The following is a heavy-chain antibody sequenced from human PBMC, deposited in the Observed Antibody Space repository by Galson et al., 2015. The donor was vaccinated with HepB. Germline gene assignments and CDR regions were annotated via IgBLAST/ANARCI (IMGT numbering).Heavy chain of an antibody. D-gene: IGHD2-2*01. V-gene: IGHV1-3*04. CDR2: INTGNGDA. Sequence: SVKVSCKAPGYTFNSYAIHWVRQAPGQRPEWMGWINTGNGDAKYSQRFQGRVTFTRDTSATTAYMELSRLRSEDTAVYYCARPKMVRFCSSTSCQKYGMDVWGQGTTVTVS. CDR3: ARPKMVRFCSSTSCQKYGMDV. CDR1: GYTFNSYA. J-gene: IGHJ6*02.